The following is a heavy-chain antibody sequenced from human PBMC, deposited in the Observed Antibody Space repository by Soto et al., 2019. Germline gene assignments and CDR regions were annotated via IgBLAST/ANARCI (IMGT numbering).Heavy chain of an antibody. J-gene: IGHJ4*02. CDR1: GGSIDDYY. CDR3: ARVRVDADDLFYFDS. Sequence: QVQLQESGPGLVAPSDTLSLTCSVSGGSIDDYYWSWIRQPPGKGLEWVAFIYHSGGTDYSPSLQSRVSLSVDTSKIQFSLRLTSVTAADTAVYYCARVRVDADDLFYFDSWGEGTLVTVSS. D-gene: IGHD3-3*01. CDR2: IYHSGGT. V-gene: IGHV4-59*07.